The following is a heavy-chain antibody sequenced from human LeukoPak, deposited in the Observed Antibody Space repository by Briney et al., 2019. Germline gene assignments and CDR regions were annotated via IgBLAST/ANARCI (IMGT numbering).Heavy chain of an antibody. CDR3: AKDSSSGTYFDY. J-gene: IGHJ4*02. V-gene: IGHV3-23*01. Sequence: PGGSLRLSCAVSGFTFSTYDMSWVRQAPGKGLEWVSAISGSGGSTYYADSVKGRFTISRDNSKSTLYLQLKSLRAEDTAVYYCAKDSSSGTYFDYWGQGTLVTVSS. CDR1: GFTFSTYD. CDR2: ISGSGGST. D-gene: IGHD1-26*01.